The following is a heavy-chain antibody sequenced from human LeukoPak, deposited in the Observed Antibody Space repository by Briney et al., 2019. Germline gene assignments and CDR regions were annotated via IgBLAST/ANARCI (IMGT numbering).Heavy chain of an antibody. D-gene: IGHD3-10*02. CDR2: INPNSGGT. CDR1: GYTFTGYY. CDR3: ARRALFGGIGYYYYMDV. Sequence: ASVKVSCKASGYTFTGYYMHWVRQAPGQGLEWMGCINPNSGGTSYAQKFQGRVTMTRDTSISTAYIELSRLRSDDTAVYYCARRALFGGIGYYYYMDVWGKGTTVTVSS. J-gene: IGHJ6*03. V-gene: IGHV1-2*02.